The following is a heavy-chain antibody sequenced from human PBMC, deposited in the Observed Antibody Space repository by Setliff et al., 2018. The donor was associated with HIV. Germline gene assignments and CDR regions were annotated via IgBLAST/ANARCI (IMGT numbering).Heavy chain of an antibody. Sequence: ASVKVSCKASGYTFTGYYMHWVRQAPGQGLEWMGIINPSGGSTSYAQKFQGRVTMTRNTSISTAYMELSSLRSEDTAVYYCAREVKDGSTYYFDYWGQGTLVTVSS. CDR3: AREVKDGSTYYFDY. V-gene: IGHV1-46*01. CDR2: INPSGGST. J-gene: IGHJ4*02. CDR1: GYTFTGYY. D-gene: IGHD3-10*01.